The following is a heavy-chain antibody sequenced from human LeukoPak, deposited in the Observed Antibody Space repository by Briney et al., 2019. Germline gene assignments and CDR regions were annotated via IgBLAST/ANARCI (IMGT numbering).Heavy chain of an antibody. CDR1: GYSFTSYW. D-gene: IGHD5-12*01. Sequence: GESLQISCQGSGYSFTSYWIGWVRPMPGKGLEWMGIIYHGDSDTRYSPSFQGQVTISADKSISTAYLQWSSLKASDTAMYYCARYVRRGYSGYDTYFDYWGQGTLVTVSS. V-gene: IGHV5-51*01. J-gene: IGHJ4*02. CDR3: ARYVRRGYSGYDTYFDY. CDR2: IYHGDSDT.